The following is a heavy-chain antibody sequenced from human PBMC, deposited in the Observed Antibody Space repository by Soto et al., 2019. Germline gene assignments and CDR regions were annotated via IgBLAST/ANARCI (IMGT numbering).Heavy chain of an antibody. J-gene: IGHJ4*02. D-gene: IGHD6-6*01. Sequence: QVQLVESGGGVVQPGRSLRLSCAASGFTFSSYAMHWVRQAPGKGLEWVAVISYDGSNKYYADSVKGRFTISRDNSKNTLYLQMNSPRAVDTAVYYCARGSSSSSTTPFDYWGQGTLVTVSS. V-gene: IGHV3-30-3*01. CDR1: GFTFSSYA. CDR3: ARGSSSSSTTPFDY. CDR2: ISYDGSNK.